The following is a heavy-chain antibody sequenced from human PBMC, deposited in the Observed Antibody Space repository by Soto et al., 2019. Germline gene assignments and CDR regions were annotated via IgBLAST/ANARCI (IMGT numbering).Heavy chain of an antibody. V-gene: IGHV4-34*01. D-gene: IGHD2-15*01. CDR1: GESFGGFY. CDR2: ISQTETT. CDR3: VHSPNVAVDH. J-gene: IGHJ4*01. Sequence: SETLSLTCVVYGESFGGFYWSWVRQSPGKGLEWIGEISQTETTAYSPTLKSRVSISADTSKKQFSLTLTSVTAADTAVYYCVHSPNVAVDHWGHGTLVTVSS.